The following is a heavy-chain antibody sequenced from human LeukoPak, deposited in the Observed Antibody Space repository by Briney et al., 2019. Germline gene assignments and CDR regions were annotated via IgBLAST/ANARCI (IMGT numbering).Heavy chain of an antibody. CDR2: INPNSGDT. CDR3: ASALRGYCSSTSCYLIDY. Sequence: ASVTVSCKASGYTFTDYYMHWVRQAPGQGGEGMGWINPNSGDTNYAQNFLGRVTMTRDTSISTAYMELSRLTSDDTAMYYCASALRGYCSSTSCYLIDYWGQGSLVTVSS. D-gene: IGHD2-2*01. CDR1: GYTFTDYY. V-gene: IGHV1-2*02. J-gene: IGHJ4*02.